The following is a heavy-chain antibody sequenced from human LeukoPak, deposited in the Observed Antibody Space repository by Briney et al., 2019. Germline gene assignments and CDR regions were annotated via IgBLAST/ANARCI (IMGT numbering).Heavy chain of an antibody. CDR2: IYYSGST. D-gene: IGHD3-10*01. J-gene: IGHJ5*02. CDR1: GGSISSGGYY. V-gene: IGHV4-31*03. CDR3: ARDEGLRRYPGPGSGWFDP. Sequence: SQTLSLTCTVSGGSISSGGYYWSWIRQHPGKGLEWIGYIYYSGSTYYNPSLKSRVTISVDTSKNQFSLKLSSVTAADTAVYYCARDEGLRRYPGPGSGWFDPWGQGTLVTVSS.